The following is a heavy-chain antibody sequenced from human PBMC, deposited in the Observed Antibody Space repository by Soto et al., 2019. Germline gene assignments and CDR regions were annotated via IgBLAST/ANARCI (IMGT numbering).Heavy chain of an antibody. CDR1: GDSITSSSSY. J-gene: IGHJ4*02. V-gene: IGHV4-39*01. D-gene: IGHD3-10*01. Sequence: SETLSLTCTVSGDSITSSSSYWGWVRQPPGKGLEWIGNIYYSGISYYNPALKSRVTISVDTSENQFSLNLRSVTATDTAVYYCARRLVRGIVWDLPTPFHYFDYCGQGILVTLSS. CDR3: ARRLVRGIVWDLPTPFHYFDY. CDR2: IYYSGIS.